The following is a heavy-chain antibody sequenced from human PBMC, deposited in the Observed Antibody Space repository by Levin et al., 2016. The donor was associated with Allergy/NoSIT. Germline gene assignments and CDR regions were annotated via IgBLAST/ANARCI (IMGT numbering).Heavy chain of an antibody. V-gene: IGHV1-69*06. CDR2: IVPLFGTI. CDR1: GYTFTSYD. D-gene: IGHD5-18*01. CDR3: ARRALVSKVNYFYYYHLDV. Sequence: SVKVSCKASGYTFTSYDINWVRQATGQGLEWMGTIVPLFGTINYAQKFQGRVTITADKSTSTAHMELSGLRSEDTAVYFCARRALVSKVNYFYYYHLDVWGQGTMVTVSS. J-gene: IGHJ6*02.